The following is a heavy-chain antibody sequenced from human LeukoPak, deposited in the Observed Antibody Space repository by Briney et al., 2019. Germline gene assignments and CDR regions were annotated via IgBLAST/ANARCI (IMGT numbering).Heavy chain of an antibody. CDR2: TSGSGDST. CDR1: GFSFSSYA. D-gene: IGHD2-2*01. J-gene: IGHJ4*02. Sequence: PGGSLRLSCAASGFSFSSYAMSWVRQAPGKGLEWVSATSGSGDSTYYADSVKGRFTISRDNSKNTLYLQMNSLRAEDTAVYYCAKSPLVCSTSCLYDYWGQGTLVTVSS. V-gene: IGHV3-23*01. CDR3: AKSPLVCSTSCLYDY.